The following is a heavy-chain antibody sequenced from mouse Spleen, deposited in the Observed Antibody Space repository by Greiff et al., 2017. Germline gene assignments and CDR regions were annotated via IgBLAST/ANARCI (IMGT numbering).Heavy chain of an antibody. V-gene: IGHV1-26*01. D-gene: IGHD1-1*01. CDR3: ARRDHYGRFAY. CDR1: GYTFTDYY. Sequence: VQLQQSGPELVKPGASVKISCKASGYTFTDYYMNWVKQSHGKSLEWIGDINPNNGGTSYNQKFKGKATLTVDKSSSTAYMELRSLTSEDSAVYYCARRDHYGRFAYWGQGTLVTVSA. J-gene: IGHJ3*01. CDR2: INPNNGGT.